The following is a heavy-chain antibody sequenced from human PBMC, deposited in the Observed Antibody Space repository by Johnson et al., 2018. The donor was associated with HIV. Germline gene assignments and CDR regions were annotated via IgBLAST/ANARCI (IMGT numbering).Heavy chain of an antibody. CDR2: IKQDGSEK. Sequence: EKLVESGGGVVQPGKSLTLSCVASGLSFSNFGIHWVRQAPGKRPEWVANIKQDGSEKYYVDSVKGRFTISRDNSKNTLYLQMNSLKTEDTAVYYCTAALRVKGIWGQGTMVTVSS. J-gene: IGHJ3*02. CDR3: TAALRVKGI. D-gene: IGHD6-13*01. CDR1: GLSFSNFG. V-gene: IGHV3-7*03.